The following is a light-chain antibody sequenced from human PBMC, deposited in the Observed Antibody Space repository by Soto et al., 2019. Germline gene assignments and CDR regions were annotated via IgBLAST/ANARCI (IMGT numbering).Light chain of an antibody. CDR2: DVS. CDR3: NSYTSSSTSYV. J-gene: IGLJ1*01. Sequence: QSVLTQPASVSGSPGQSITISCTGTSSDVGGYNYVSWYQHHPGKAPKLLIYDVSDRPSGVSNRFSGSKSGNTASLTISGPQAEDEADYYCNSYTSSSTSYVFGSGTKVTVL. CDR1: SSDVGGYNY. V-gene: IGLV2-14*03.